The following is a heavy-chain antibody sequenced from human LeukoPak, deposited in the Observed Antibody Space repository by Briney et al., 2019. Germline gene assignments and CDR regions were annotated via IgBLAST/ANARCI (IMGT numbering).Heavy chain of an antibody. Sequence: ASVKVSCKASGYTFTGYYMHWVRQAPGQGPEWMGWINPNSGGTNYAQKFQGRVTMTRDTSISTAYMELSRLRSDDTAVYYCARDRDAYYYYYMDVWGKGTTVTVSS. V-gene: IGHV1-2*02. CDR2: INPNSGGT. D-gene: IGHD3-10*01. CDR3: ARDRDAYYYYYMDV. CDR1: GYTFTGYY. J-gene: IGHJ6*03.